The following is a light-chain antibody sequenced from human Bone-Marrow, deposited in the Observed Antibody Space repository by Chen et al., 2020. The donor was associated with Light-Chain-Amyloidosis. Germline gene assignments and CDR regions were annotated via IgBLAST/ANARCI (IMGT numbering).Light chain of an antibody. CDR1: DLPMKH. V-gene: IGLV3-25*03. J-gene: IGLJ2*01. CDR3: QAADSSGTYEVI. Sequence: SYHLTHPPSVPVSPGQTARITGPGVDLPMKHAYWYQQKPVQAPVLVIHRDTERPSGIAERFSGASSGTTATLTISGVQAEDEADYRCQAADSSGTYEVIFGGGTKLTVL. CDR2: RDT.